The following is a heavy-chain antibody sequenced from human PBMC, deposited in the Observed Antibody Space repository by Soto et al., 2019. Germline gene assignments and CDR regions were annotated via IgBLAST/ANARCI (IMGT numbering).Heavy chain of an antibody. J-gene: IGHJ6*02. Sequence: EVQLVESGGGLVQPGGSLKLSCAASGFTFSGSAMHWVRQASGKGLVWVGRIRSKANSYATAYAASGKGSFTISRADSNNTAYQQMSSLKTEDTAVYYCTRSSSTNLGYYYYGMDVWGQGTTVTVSS. D-gene: IGHD2-2*01. CDR2: IRSKANSYAT. CDR1: GFTFSGSA. V-gene: IGHV3-73*02. CDR3: TRSSSTNLGYYYYGMDV.